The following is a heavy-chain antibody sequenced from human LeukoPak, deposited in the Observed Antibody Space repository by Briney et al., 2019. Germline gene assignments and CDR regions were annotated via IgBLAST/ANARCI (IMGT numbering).Heavy chain of an antibody. J-gene: IGHJ4*02. D-gene: IGHD2/OR15-2a*01. CDR3: AKVDTTTWYKARQIDY. V-gene: IGHV3-23*01. Sequence: GGSLRLSCAASGFTFGSYAMSWVRQAPGKGLEWVSAISGSGGSTYYADSVKGRFTISRDNSKNTLYLQMNSLRAEDTAVYYCAKVDTTTWYKARQIDYWGQGTLLTVSS. CDR2: ISGSGGST. CDR1: GFTFGSYA.